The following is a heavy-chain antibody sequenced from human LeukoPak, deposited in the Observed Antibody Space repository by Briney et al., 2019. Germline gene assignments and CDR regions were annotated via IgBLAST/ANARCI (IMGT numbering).Heavy chain of an antibody. CDR2: IYHSGSA. CDR1: GYSITSGYN. D-gene: IGHD2-2*02. V-gene: IGHV4-38-2*02. J-gene: IGHJ4*02. CDR3: VRYCSSTTCYTRAVDY. Sequence: SETLSLTCTVSGYSITSGYNWAWIRQPPGKVLEWIGSIYHSGSAYYNPSLKSRVTISVDTSKDQFSLKLSSVTAADTAVYYCVRYCSSTTCYTRAVDYWGQGTLVTVSS.